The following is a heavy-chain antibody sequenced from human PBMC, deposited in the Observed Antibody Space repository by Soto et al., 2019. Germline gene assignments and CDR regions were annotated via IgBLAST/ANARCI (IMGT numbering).Heavy chain of an antibody. J-gene: IGHJ4*02. V-gene: IGHV4-34*01. D-gene: IGHD3-3*01. CDR1: GGSFSGYY. Sequence: PSETLSLTCAVYGGSFSGYYWSWIRQPPGKGLEWIGEINHSGSTNYNPSLKSRVTISVDTSKNQFSLKLSSVTAADTAVYYCARDGNYDFWSGYYPGYFDYWGQGTLVTVS. CDR2: INHSGST. CDR3: ARDGNYDFWSGYYPGYFDY.